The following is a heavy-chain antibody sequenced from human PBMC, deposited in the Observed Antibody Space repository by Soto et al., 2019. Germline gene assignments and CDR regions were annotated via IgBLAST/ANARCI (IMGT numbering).Heavy chain of an antibody. CDR1: GGSISSGGYY. CDR2: IYYSGST. CDR3: ARRYYYGSGSLLGNWFDP. J-gene: IGHJ5*02. D-gene: IGHD3-10*01. V-gene: IGHV4-31*03. Sequence: SETLSLTCTVSGGSISSGGYYWSWIRQHPGKGLEWIGYIYYSGSTYYNPSLKSRVTISVDTSKNQFSLRLSSVTAADTAVYYCARRYYYGSGSLLGNWFDPWGQGTLVTVSS.